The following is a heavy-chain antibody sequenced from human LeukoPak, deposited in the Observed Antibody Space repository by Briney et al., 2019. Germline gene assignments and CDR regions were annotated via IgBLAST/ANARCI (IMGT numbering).Heavy chain of an antibody. V-gene: IGHV4-34*01. CDR3: ARGPMGGGSGSYTDY. D-gene: IGHD3-10*01. CDR2: INHSGST. Sequence: SETLSLTCAVYGGSFSGYYWSWIRQPPGKGLEWIGEINHSGSTNYNPSLKSRVTISVDTSKNQFSLKLSSVTAADTAVYYCARGPMGGGSGSYTDYWGRGTLVTVSS. CDR1: GGSFSGYY. J-gene: IGHJ4*02.